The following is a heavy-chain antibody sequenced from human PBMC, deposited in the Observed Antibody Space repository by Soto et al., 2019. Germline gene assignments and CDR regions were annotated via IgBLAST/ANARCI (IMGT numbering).Heavy chain of an antibody. Sequence: ASVKVSCKASGYTFTSYGISWVRQAPGQGLEWMGWISAYNGNTNYAQKLQGRVTMTTDTSTSTAYMELRSLRSDDTAVYYCARDGYCTNGVCYTGLYYGMDVWGQGTTVTVSS. CDR2: ISAYNGNT. V-gene: IGHV1-18*01. J-gene: IGHJ6*02. D-gene: IGHD2-8*01. CDR1: GYTFTSYG. CDR3: ARDGYCTNGVCYTGLYYGMDV.